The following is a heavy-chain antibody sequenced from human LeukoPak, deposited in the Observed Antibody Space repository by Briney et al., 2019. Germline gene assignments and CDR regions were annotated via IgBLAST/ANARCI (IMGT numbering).Heavy chain of an antibody. V-gene: IGHV3-30-3*01. CDR2: ISYDGSNK. Sequence: SGGSLRLSCAASGFTFSSYAMHWVRQAPGKGLEWVAVISYDGSNKYYADSVKGRFTISRDNSKNTLYLQMSSLRAEDTAVYYCARVPSDRGGYWGQGTLVTVSS. J-gene: IGHJ4*02. CDR1: GFTFSSYA. CDR3: ARVPSDRGGY. D-gene: IGHD3-16*01.